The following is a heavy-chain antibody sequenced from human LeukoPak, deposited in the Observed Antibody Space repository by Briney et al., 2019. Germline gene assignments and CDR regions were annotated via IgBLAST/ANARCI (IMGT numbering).Heavy chain of an antibody. J-gene: IGHJ4*02. Sequence: PSETLSLTCTVSGGSISSGGYYWSWIRQHPGKGLEWIGYIYYSGSTYYNPSLKSRVTISVDTSKNQFSLKLSSVTAADTAVYYCAREEMDTAMVHFDYWGQGTLVTVSS. CDR2: IYYSGST. CDR3: AREEMDTAMVHFDY. CDR1: GGSISSGGYY. D-gene: IGHD5-18*01. V-gene: IGHV4-31*03.